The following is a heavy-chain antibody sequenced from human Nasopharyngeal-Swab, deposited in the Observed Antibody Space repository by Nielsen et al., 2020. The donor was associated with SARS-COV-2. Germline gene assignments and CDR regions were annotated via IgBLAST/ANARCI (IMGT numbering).Heavy chain of an antibody. CDR1: EDSLRRGGFY. V-gene: IGHV4-61*02. CDR3: ARGRPGTYYTYYYGLDV. D-gene: IGHD1-26*01. CDR2: TSIRGTT. Sequence: SETLSLNCSVSEDSLRRGGFYWTWIRKPAGRGLEVIGRTSIRGTTNYSPPFKNRVTMSLDTSKKQFFLRLASVSAADTAIYYCARGRPGTYYTYYYGLDVWGQGTTVTVSS. J-gene: IGHJ6*02.